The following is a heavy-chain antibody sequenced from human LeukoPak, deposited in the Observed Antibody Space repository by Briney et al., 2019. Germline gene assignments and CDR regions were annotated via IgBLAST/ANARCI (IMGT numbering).Heavy chain of an antibody. V-gene: IGHV4-34*01. D-gene: IGHD3-10*01. Sequence: SETLSLTCAVSGGPFSGYFWSWIRQSSGKGLEWIGEIHNSGTTNYNPSLNSRVTISEDTSKTQFYLNLSSVTAADTAVYYCARRYYYNLGSFPFDFWGQGTLVTVSS. J-gene: IGHJ4*02. CDR3: ARRYYYNLGSFPFDF. CDR1: GGPFSGYF. CDR2: IHNSGTT.